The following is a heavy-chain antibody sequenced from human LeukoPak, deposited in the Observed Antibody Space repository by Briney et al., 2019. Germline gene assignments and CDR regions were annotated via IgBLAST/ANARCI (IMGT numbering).Heavy chain of an antibody. CDR3: ARDPLATVAGTGFDY. V-gene: IGHV3-7*01. CDR1: GFTFSSYW. Sequence: GGSLRLSCAASGFTFSSYWMSWVRQAPGKGLEWVANIKQDESEKYYVYSVKGRFTISRDNAKNSLYLQMNSLRAEDTAVYYCARDPLATVAGTGFDYWGQGTLVTVSS. D-gene: IGHD6-19*01. CDR2: IKQDESEK. J-gene: IGHJ4*02.